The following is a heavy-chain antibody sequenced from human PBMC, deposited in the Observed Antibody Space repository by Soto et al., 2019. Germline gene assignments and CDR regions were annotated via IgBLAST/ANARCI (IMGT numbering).Heavy chain of an antibody. CDR1: GGSFSGYY. J-gene: IGHJ4*02. D-gene: IGHD3-9*01. CDR2: INHSGST. CDR3: ARKYYDILTGYYRGAYFDY. Sequence: SETLSLTCAVYGGSFSGYYWSWIRQPPGKGLEWIGEINHSGSTNYNPSLKSRVTISVDTSKNQFSLKLSSVTAADTAVYYCARKYYDILTGYYRGAYFDYWGQGTLVTVSS. V-gene: IGHV4-34*01.